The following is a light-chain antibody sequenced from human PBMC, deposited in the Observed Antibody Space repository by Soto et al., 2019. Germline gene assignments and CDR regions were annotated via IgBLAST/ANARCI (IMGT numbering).Light chain of an antibody. CDR2: GAS. V-gene: IGKV3-20*01. J-gene: IGKJ1*01. CDR1: QSVSSSY. CDR3: QQYNDWPLT. Sequence: EIVLTQSPGTLSLSPGERATLSCRASQSVSSSYLAWYQQKPGQAPRLLIYGASSRATGIPARFSGSGSGTDFTLTISSLQSEDFALYYCQQYNDWPLTFGQGTKVDIK.